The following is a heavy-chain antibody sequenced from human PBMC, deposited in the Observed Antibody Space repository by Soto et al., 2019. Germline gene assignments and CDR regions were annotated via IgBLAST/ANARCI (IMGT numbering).Heavy chain of an antibody. D-gene: IGHD2-2*01. CDR2: IWYDGSNK. Sequence: QMPLVESGGGVVQPGRSLRLSCGVSGFTFSSYGMHWVRQAPGKGLEWVAVIWYDGSNKYYADSVQGRFTISRDNSKNTLYLQMNSLRAEDTSVSYCARVAPSNYGMDVWGQGTTVTVSS. V-gene: IGHV3-33*01. CDR3: ARVAPSNYGMDV. J-gene: IGHJ6*01. CDR1: GFTFSSYG.